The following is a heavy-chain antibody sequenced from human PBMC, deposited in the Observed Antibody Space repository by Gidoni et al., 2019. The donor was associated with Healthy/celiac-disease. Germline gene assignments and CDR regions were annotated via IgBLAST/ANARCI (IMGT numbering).Heavy chain of an antibody. Sequence: EVQLVESGGGLVKPGGSLRRSCAASGFTFSSYSMNWVRQAPGKGLEWVSSISSSSSYIYYADSVKGRFTISRDNAKNSLYLQMNSLRAEDTAVYYCARDSGLGTVVTPHYGMDVWGQGTTVTVSS. J-gene: IGHJ6*02. CDR3: ARDSGLGTVVTPHYGMDV. V-gene: IGHV3-21*01. CDR1: GFTFSSYS. D-gene: IGHD2-21*02. CDR2: ISSSSSYI.